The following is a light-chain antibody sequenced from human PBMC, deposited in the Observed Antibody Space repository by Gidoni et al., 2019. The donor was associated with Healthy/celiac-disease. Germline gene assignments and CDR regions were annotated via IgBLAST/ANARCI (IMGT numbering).Light chain of an antibody. V-gene: IGKV3-15*01. CDR2: GAS. J-gene: IGKJ2*01. Sequence: EIVMTQSPATLSVSPGERATLSCRASQSVSSNLAWYQQKPGQAPRLLIYGASTRATGIPARFSGSGSGTEFTLTISRLRSEDFAVYYCQQYNNWPFYTFGQGTKLEIK. CDR1: QSVSSN. CDR3: QQYNNWPFYT.